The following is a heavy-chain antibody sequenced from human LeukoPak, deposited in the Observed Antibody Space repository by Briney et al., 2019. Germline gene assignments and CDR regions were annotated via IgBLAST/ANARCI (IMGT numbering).Heavy chain of an antibody. CDR1: GFTFSSYS. V-gene: IGHV3-7*01. J-gene: IGHJ4*02. D-gene: IGHD6-13*01. Sequence: PGGSLRLSCAASGFTFSSYSMNWVRQAPGKGLEWVANIKQDGSEKYYVDSVKGRFTISRDNAKNSLYLQMNSLRAEDTAVYYCASPSSSWTFDYWGQGTLVTVSS. CDR2: IKQDGSEK. CDR3: ASPSSSWTFDY.